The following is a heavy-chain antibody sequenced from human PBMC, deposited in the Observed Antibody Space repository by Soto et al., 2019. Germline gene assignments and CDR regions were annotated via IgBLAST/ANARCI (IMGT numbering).Heavy chain of an antibody. V-gene: IGHV1-3*01. J-gene: IGHJ4*02. CDR1: GYASLSHA. CDR2: INAGVDGT. D-gene: IGHD3-10*01. Sequence: QVQLVQSGPEMMQPGASVKVSCKASGYASLSHAMHWVRQVPGQVYEWLGWINAGVDGTMYSESFQDRIRITRDTSANTVYMEINDLTSEDTAVYYCAREVPGVTSFDYWGQGTLVIVSS. CDR3: AREVPGVTSFDY.